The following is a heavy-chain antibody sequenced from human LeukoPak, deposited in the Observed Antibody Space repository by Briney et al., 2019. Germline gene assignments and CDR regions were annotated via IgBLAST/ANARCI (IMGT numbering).Heavy chain of an antibody. CDR3: ASLEGRAVYAPIFDY. Sequence: SETLSLTCTVSGYSISSGYYWGWIRQPPGKGLEWIGSIYHSGSTYYNPSLTSRVTISVDTSKNQFSLKLSSVTAADTAVYYCASLEGRAVYAPIFDYWGQGTLVTVSS. CDR2: IYHSGST. D-gene: IGHD2-8*01. J-gene: IGHJ4*02. CDR1: GYSISSGYY. V-gene: IGHV4-38-2*02.